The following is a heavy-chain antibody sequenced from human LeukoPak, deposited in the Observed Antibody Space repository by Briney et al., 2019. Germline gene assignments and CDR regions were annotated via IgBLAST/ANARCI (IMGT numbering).Heavy chain of an antibody. J-gene: IGHJ6*03. CDR1: GYSFTSYW. V-gene: IGHV5-51*01. CDR2: IYPGDSDT. Sequence: GESLKISCKGSGYSFTSYWIGWVRQMPGKGLEWMGIIYPGDSDTRYSPSFQGQVTISADKSISTAYLQWSSLKASDTAMYYCARQFRVRGVRAAQIYYYYYMDVWGKGTTVTISS. D-gene: IGHD3-10*01. CDR3: ARQFRVRGVRAAQIYYYYYMDV.